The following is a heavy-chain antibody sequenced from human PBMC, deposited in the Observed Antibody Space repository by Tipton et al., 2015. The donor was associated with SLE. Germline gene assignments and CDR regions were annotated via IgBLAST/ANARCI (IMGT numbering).Heavy chain of an antibody. CDR1: GGSISSGSYY. D-gene: IGHD3-22*01. CDR2: IYYSGST. V-gene: IGHV4-61*10. CDR3: ARDPYYYDSSGYLDY. J-gene: IGHJ4*02. Sequence: TLSLTCTVSGGSISSGSYYWSWIRQPAGKGLEWIGYIYYSGSTNYNPSLKSRVTMSVDTSKNQFSLKLSSVTAADTAVYYCARDPYYYDSSGYLDYWGQGTLVTVSS.